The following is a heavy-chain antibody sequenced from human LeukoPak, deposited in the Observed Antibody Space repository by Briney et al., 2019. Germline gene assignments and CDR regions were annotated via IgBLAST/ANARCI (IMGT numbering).Heavy chain of an antibody. V-gene: IGHV1-69*13. D-gene: IGHD4-11*01. Sequence: SVKVSCKASGGTFSSYAISWVRQAPGQGLEWMGGIIPIFGTANYAQKFQGRVTITADESTSTAYMELSSLRSEDTAVYYCARLKTTVTRAEYFQHWGQGTLVTVSS. CDR2: IIPIFGTA. CDR3: ARLKTTVTRAEYFQH. J-gene: IGHJ1*01. CDR1: GGTFSSYA.